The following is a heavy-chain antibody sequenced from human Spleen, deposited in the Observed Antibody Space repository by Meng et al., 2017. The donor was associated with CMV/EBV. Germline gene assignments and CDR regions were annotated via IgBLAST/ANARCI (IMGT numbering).Heavy chain of an antibody. V-gene: IGHV1-18*04. CDR3: ARVADFVLGPHFDS. Sequence: ASVNVSCKASGYTFASYGISWVRQAPGQGLEWMGGISAYYGNSNYAQKFQGRVTMTTDTSTSKAYMELRSLRSDDTAVYYCARVADFVLGPHFDSWGQGTLVTVSS. D-gene: IGHD2-8*01. CDR2: ISAYYGNS. J-gene: IGHJ4*02. CDR1: GYTFASYG.